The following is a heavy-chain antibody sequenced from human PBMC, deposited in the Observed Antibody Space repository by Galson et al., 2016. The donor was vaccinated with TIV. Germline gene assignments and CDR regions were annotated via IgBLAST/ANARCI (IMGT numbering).Heavy chain of an antibody. D-gene: IGHD6-6*01. CDR1: GYTFTGYY. CDR3: ARVRRGGYSRSSGNYYYYMDV. J-gene: IGHJ6*03. CDR2: VNPESGDT. Sequence: SVKVSCKASGYTFTGYYIHWLRQAPGQGPAWMGWVNPESGDTTYAQEFKGRVTMTRDTSRGTAYMELSSLRLEDTAVYYSARVRRGGYSRSSGNYYYYMDVWGEGTTVTVSS. V-gene: IGHV1-2*02.